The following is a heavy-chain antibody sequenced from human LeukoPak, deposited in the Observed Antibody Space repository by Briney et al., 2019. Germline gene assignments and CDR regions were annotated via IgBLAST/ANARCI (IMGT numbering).Heavy chain of an antibody. Sequence: GESLKISCKGSGYSFTTNWIGWVRQMPGKGLEWMGIIYPGDSETRYSPSFQGHVTISADKSISTAYLQWSSLKASDTAMYYCARDANLKYFDYWGQGTLVTVSS. J-gene: IGHJ4*02. CDR3: ARDANLKYFDY. CDR1: GYSFTTNW. V-gene: IGHV5-51*01. CDR2: IYPGDSET.